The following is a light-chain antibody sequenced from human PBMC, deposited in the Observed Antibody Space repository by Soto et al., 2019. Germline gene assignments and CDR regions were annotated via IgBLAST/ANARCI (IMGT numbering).Light chain of an antibody. CDR1: QTVSTNY. J-gene: IGKJ4*01. CDR3: KQYGSSPRT. CDR2: GAS. Sequence: ESVLTQSPGNLSVSPGERATLSCRASQTVSTNYLAWYQQKPGQAPRLLIYGASKRATGIPDRFSGSGSGTDFTLTISRLEPEDFAVYCCKQYGSSPRTCGEGTKVDIK. V-gene: IGKV3-20*01.